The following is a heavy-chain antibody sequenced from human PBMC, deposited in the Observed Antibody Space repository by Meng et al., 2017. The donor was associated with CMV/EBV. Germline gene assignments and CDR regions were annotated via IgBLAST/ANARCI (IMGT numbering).Heavy chain of an antibody. CDR3: AREEGIAARSDWFDP. CDR2: INPSGGST. D-gene: IGHD6-6*01. Sequence: QVQLVLSGAEVKKPGASVKVSCKSPGYTFTSYYMHWVRQAPGQGLEWMGIINPSGGSTSYAQKFQGRVTMTRDTSTSTVYMELSSLRSEDTAVYYCAREEGIAARSDWFDPWGQGTLVTVSS. J-gene: IGHJ5*02. CDR1: GYTFTSYY. V-gene: IGHV1-46*01.